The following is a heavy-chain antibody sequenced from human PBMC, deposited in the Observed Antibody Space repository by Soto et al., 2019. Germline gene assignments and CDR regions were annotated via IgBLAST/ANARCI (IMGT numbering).Heavy chain of an antibody. Sequence: GGSLRLSCAASGFTFRSFTMNWVRQAPGKGLEWVSTISSNSAYIYYTDALRGRFTISRDNAKNSLHLQMNSLRAEDTAVYYCTRDASRDSSARGWFDPWGPGTLVAVSS. CDR1: GFTFRSFT. CDR2: ISSNSAYI. D-gene: IGHD6-13*01. J-gene: IGHJ5*02. V-gene: IGHV3-21*01. CDR3: TRDASRDSSARGWFDP.